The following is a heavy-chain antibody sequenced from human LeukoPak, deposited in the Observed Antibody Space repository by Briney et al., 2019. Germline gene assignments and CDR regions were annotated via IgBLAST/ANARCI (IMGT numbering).Heavy chain of an antibody. V-gene: IGHV1-69*05. Sequence: SVKVSCKASGGTFSSYAISWVRQAPGQGLEWMGRIVPIFGTANYAQKFQGRVTITTDESTSTAYMELRSLRSEDTAVYYCARTPLACSGGSCWFDPWGQGTLVTVSS. J-gene: IGHJ5*02. D-gene: IGHD2-15*01. CDR3: ARTPLACSGGSCWFDP. CDR2: IVPIFGTA. CDR1: GGTFSSYA.